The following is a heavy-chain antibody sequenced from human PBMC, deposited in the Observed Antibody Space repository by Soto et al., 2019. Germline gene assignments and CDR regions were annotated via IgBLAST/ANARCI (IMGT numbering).Heavy chain of an antibody. CDR3: ARGVGGYYDSSGYYSPAFDI. V-gene: IGHV4-34*01. CDR1: GGSFSGYY. CDR2: INHSGST. D-gene: IGHD3-22*01. Sequence: QVQLQQWGAGLLKPSETLSLTCAVYGGSFSGYYWRWIRQPPGKGLEWIGEINHSGSTNYNPSLKSRVTISVDTSKNQFSLKLSSGTAADTAVYYCARGVGGYYDSSGYYSPAFDIWGQGTMVTVSS. J-gene: IGHJ3*02.